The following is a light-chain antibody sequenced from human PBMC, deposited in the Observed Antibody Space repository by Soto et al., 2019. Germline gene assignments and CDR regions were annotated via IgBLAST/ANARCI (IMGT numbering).Light chain of an antibody. CDR3: SSYTSSSRHVV. Sequence: QSALTQPASVSGSPGQSITISCTGTSSDVGGYNYVSWYQQHPGKAPKLMIYDVSNRPSGVSNRFSGSKSGNTACLTISGLQAEDEADYYCSSYTSSSRHVVFGGGTKVTVL. CDR2: DVS. J-gene: IGLJ2*01. V-gene: IGLV2-14*01. CDR1: SSDVGGYNY.